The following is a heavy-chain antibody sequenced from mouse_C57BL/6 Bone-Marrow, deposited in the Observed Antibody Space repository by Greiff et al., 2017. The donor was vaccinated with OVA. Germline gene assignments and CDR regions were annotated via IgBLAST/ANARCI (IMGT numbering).Heavy chain of an antibody. J-gene: IGHJ4*01. Sequence: EVQLVESGGGLVQPGGSLKLSCAASGFTFSDYGMAWVRQAPRKGPEWVAFISNLAYSIYYADTVTGRFTISRENAKNTLYLEMSSLRAEDTAMYYCARLGGNPYAMDYWGQGTSVTVSS. CDR2: ISNLAYSI. D-gene: IGHD2-1*01. V-gene: IGHV5-15*01. CDR1: GFTFSDYG. CDR3: ARLGGNPYAMDY.